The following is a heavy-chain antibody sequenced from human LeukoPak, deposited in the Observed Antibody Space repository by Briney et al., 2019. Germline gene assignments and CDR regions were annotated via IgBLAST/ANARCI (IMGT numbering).Heavy chain of an antibody. Sequence: PGGSLRLSCAASGFTFSSYSMNWVRQAPGKGLEWVSSISSSSSYIYYADSVKGRFTISRDNAKNSLYLQMNSLRAEDTAVYYCAKDEIQLWPATPPAIDYWGQGTLVTVSS. CDR3: AKDEIQLWPATPPAIDY. J-gene: IGHJ4*02. CDR2: ISSSSSYI. V-gene: IGHV3-21*01. CDR1: GFTFSSYS. D-gene: IGHD5-18*01.